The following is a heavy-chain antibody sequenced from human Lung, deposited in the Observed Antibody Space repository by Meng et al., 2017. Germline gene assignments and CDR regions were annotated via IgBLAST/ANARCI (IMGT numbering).Heavy chain of an antibody. CDR3: ARGGTVVNLGY. J-gene: IGHJ4*02. V-gene: IGHV4-61*08. CDR2: VYFSGST. D-gene: IGHD4-23*01. Sequence: GRLPGAGPGLVRPSETLSPPCTVSGASVSSGGYYWSWIRQPPGKGLEWIGYVYFSGSTNYNPSLKSRVTISLDTSKNQFSLKLNSVTAADTAVYYCARGGTVVNLGYWGPGTLVTVSS. CDR1: GASVSSGGYY.